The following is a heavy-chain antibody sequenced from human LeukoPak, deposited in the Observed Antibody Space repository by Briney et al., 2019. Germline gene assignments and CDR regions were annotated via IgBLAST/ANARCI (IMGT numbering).Heavy chain of an antibody. CDR3: ARDHYYDFWSGNFDY. J-gene: IGHJ4*02. D-gene: IGHD3-3*01. CDR2: INPSGGST. CDR1: GGTFNSYA. V-gene: IGHV1-46*02. Sequence: ASVKVSCKASGGTFNSYAISWVRQAPGQGLEWMGIINPSGGSTSYAQKFQGRVTMTRDMSTSTVYMELSSLRSEDTAVYYCARDHYYDFWSGNFDYWGQGTLVTVSS.